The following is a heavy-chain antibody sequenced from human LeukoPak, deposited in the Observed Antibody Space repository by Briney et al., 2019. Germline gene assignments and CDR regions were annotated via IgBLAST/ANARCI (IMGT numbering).Heavy chain of an antibody. CDR1: GFIFTRYS. CDR2: ISGSSTNT. Sequence: PGGSLRLSCTASGFIFTRYSMTWVRQAPGKGLEWVSTISGSSTNTYFGDSVRGRFTISRDNAQNSLYLQMNSLRAEDTAVYYCARVDTVFGVVTSDAFDIWGQGTMVTVSS. J-gene: IGHJ3*02. CDR3: ARVDTVFGVVTSDAFDI. V-gene: IGHV3-21*01. D-gene: IGHD3-3*01.